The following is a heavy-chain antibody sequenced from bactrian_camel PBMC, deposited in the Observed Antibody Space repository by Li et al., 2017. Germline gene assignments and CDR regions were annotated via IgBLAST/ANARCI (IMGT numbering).Heavy chain of an antibody. Sequence: QVQLVESGGGTVPSGGSLKLSCVASGFFAEGNCVAWSRQVPGKEREGVAAIDTDGATTYADSVKGRFTISQDNAKNTVYLQMNSLKGEDSAVYYCAASPCGAVIAGTLNPFEYNYWGQGTQVTV. V-gene: IGHV3S53*01. J-gene: IGHJ4*01. CDR1: GFFAEGNC. CDR3: AASPCGAVIAGTLNPFEYNY. CDR2: IDTDGAT. D-gene: IGHD3*01.